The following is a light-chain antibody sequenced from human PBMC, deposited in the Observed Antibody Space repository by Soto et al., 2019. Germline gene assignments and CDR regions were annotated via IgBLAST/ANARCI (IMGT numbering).Light chain of an antibody. Sequence: EIVLTQSPGTLSLLSGERATLSCRASRSVSSSYLAWYQQKPGQSPRILIYGEYSRATGIQDRFSGSGSGTDFTLTIRRLEPEDFAVYYCKPRSNWQITFGKGKRLEIK. J-gene: IGKJ5*01. CDR3: KPRSNWQIT. CDR1: RSVSSSY. V-gene: IGKV3D-20*02. CDR2: GEY.